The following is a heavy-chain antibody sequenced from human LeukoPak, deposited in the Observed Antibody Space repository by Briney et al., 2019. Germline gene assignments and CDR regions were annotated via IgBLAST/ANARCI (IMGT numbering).Heavy chain of an antibody. CDR2: IKQDGSEK. Sequence: GGSLRLSCAASGFTFSSYWMSWVRQAPGKGLEWVANIKQDGSEKYYVDSVKGRFTISRDNAKNSLYLQMNSLRAEDTAVYYCARAKGYCSSTSCQAYYFDYWGQGTLVTVSS. CDR3: ARAKGYCSSTSCQAYYFDY. CDR1: GFTFSSYW. D-gene: IGHD2-2*01. J-gene: IGHJ4*02. V-gene: IGHV3-7*04.